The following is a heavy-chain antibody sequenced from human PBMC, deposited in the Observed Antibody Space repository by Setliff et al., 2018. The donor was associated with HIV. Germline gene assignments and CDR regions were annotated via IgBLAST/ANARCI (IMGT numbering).Heavy chain of an antibody. J-gene: IGHJ6*03. CDR3: ARIGRTPYYYYYMDV. CDR2: ISAYNGNT. D-gene: IGHD2-2*01. V-gene: IGHV1-18*01. CDR1: GYTFTSYG. Sequence: ASVKVSCKASGYTFTSYGISWVRQAPGQGLEWMGWISAYNGNTNYAQKLQGRLTMTRNTSTGTVYMELSSLRSEDTAVYYCARIGRTPYYYYYMDVWGKGTTVTVS.